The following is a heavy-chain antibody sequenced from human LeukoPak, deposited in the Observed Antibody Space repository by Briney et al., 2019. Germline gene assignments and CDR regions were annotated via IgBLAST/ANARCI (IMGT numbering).Heavy chain of an antibody. CDR1: GFTFSSYA. Sequence: GGSLRLSCAASGFTFSSYAMSWVRQAPGEGLEWVSAISGSGGSTYYADSVKGRFTISRDNSKNTLYLQMNSLRAEDTAVYYCAKDLGTRLTTTLDYWGQGTLVTVSS. D-gene: IGHD1-1*01. J-gene: IGHJ4*02. CDR3: AKDLGTRLTTTLDY. CDR2: ISGSGGST. V-gene: IGHV3-23*01.